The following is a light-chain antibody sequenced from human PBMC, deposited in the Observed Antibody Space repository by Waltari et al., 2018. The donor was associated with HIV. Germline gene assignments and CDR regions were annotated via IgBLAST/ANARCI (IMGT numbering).Light chain of an antibody. Sequence: QSALTQPASVSGSPGQSITISCTGTSSDVGGYNIVSWYQQHPGKAPKLMIYVVSKRPSGVSNRCSGSKSGNTASLTISGLQAEDEADYYCCAYAGSTTYVIFGGGTKLTVL. CDR2: VVS. V-gene: IGLV2-23*02. J-gene: IGLJ2*01. CDR3: CAYAGSTTYVI. CDR1: SSDVGGYNI.